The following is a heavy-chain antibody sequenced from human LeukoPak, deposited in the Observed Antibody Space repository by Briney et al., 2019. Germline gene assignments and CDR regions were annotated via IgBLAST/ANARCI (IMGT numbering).Heavy chain of an antibody. CDR2: VQNDGSDK. Sequence: GGSLRLSCAASGFTFSNYGMHWVRQTPGKGLEWVAFVQNDGSDKFFADSVRGRFTVSRDNSKNTLYLQMNSLRADDTAVYYCAKERQLEPFDCWGQGTLVTVSS. CDR1: GFTFSNYG. CDR3: AKERQLEPFDC. J-gene: IGHJ4*02. V-gene: IGHV3-30*02. D-gene: IGHD1-1*01.